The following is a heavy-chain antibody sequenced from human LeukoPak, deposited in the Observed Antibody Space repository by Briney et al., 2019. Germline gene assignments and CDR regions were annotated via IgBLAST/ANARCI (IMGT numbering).Heavy chain of an antibody. CDR1: GGSVSNYY. CDR3: ARSGADYDFYFYMDV. V-gene: IGHV4-59*08. CDR2: IYYSVST. Sequence: SETLSLTCTVSGGSVSNYYWSWIRQPPGKGLEWIGNIYYSVSTNYNPSLNNRVTISLDTSKKLFSLKLRSVTAADTAVYYCARSGADYDFYFYMDVWGNGTTVTVTS. J-gene: IGHJ6*03.